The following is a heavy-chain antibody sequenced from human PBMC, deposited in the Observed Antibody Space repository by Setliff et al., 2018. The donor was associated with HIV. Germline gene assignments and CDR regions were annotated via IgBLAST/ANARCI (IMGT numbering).Heavy chain of an antibody. CDR1: GDFSNIQW. J-gene: IGHJ4*02. CDR2: IHHSGST. V-gene: IGHV4-59*11. D-gene: IGHD4-17*01. Sequence: PSETLSLTCTVSGDFSNIQWWTWMRQSPGLGLQWIGSIHHSGSTYYDPSPKNRVTLSVDTSNNQVSLTLTSVTAADTAVYYCAKQHGGHSFFDHWGQGILVTVSS. CDR3: AKQHGGHSFFDH.